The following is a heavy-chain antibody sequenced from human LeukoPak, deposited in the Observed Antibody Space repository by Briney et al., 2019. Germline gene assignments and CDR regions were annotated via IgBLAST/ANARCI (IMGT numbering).Heavy chain of an antibody. CDR1: GFTFSSYE. V-gene: IGHV3-48*03. CDR2: ISSSGSTI. Sequence: QPGGSLRLSCAASGFTFSSYEMNWVRQPPGKGLEGGSYISSSGSTIYYAASVKGRFTISRDNAKNSLYLQMNSMRAEDTAVYYCARDGKGRNRIGYYFDYWGQGTLVTVSS. D-gene: IGHD3-10*01. CDR3: ARDGKGRNRIGYYFDY. J-gene: IGHJ4*02.